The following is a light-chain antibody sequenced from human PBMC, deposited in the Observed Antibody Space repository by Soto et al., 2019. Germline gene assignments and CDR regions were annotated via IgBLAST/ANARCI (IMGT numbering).Light chain of an antibody. J-gene: IGLJ2*01. Sequence: QSALTQPPSVSGAPGQRVTISCTGSSSNIGAGYDVHWYQQLPGTAPKLLIYGNSNRPSGVPDRFSGSKSGTSASLAITGLQAEDEADYYCQSYDSSPSGVVFGGGTKLTVL. CDR2: GNS. CDR3: QSYDSSPSGVV. CDR1: SSNIGAGYD. V-gene: IGLV1-40*01.